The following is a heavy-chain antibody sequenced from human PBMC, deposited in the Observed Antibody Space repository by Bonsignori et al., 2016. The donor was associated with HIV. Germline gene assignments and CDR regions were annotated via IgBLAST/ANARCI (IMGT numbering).Heavy chain of an antibody. J-gene: IGHJ4*02. CDR2: IYPGDSDT. V-gene: IGHV5-51*01. Sequence: VRQMPGKGLEWMGIIYPGDSDTRYSPSFQGQVTISADKSISTAYLQWSSLKASDTAMYYCARHTGLKGAAAADKTFDYWGQGTLVTVSS. CDR3: ARHTGLKGAAAADKTFDY. D-gene: IGHD6-13*01.